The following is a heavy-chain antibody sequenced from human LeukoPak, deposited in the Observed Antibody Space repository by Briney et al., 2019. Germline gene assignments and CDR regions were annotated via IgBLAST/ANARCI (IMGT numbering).Heavy chain of an antibody. D-gene: IGHD1-26*01. J-gene: IGHJ4*02. CDR2: IIPILGLA. CDR3: ASGGIVGATAVFDY. V-gene: IGHV1-69*04. Sequence: ASVKVSCKASGGTFSSYAISWVRQAPGQGLEWMGRIIPILGLANYAQKFQGRVTITADKSTSTAYMELSSLRSEDTAVYYCASGGIVGATAVFDYWGQGTLVTVSS. CDR1: GGTFSSYA.